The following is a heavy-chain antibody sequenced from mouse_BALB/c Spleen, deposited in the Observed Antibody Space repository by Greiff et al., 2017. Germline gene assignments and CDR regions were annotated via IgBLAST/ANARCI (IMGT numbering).Heavy chain of an antibody. V-gene: IGHV14-4*02. J-gene: IGHJ4*01. CDR2: IDPENGDT. D-gene: IGHD3-3*01. CDR3: NAGRGRSMDY. Sequence: EVMLVESGAELVRSGASVKLSCTASGFNIKDYYMHWVKQRPEQGLEWIGWIDPENGDTEYAPKFQGKATMTADTSSNTAYLQLSSLTSEDTAVYYCNAGRGRSMDYWGQGTSVTVSS. CDR1: GFNIKDYY.